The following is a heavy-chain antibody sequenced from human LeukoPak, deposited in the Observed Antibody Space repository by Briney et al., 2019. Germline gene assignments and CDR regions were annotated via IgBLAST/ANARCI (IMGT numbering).Heavy chain of an antibody. CDR2: IYSGGST. J-gene: IGHJ4*02. D-gene: IGHD6-13*01. CDR3: ARVRKYSSSWYLDY. CDR1: ASTLSSNY. Sequence: GGSLRLSWVASASTLSSNYMSWVRQAPGKGLEWVSVIYSGGSTYYADSVKGRFTISRDNSKNTLYLQMNSLRAEDTAGYYCARVRKYSSSWYLDYWGQGTLVTVSS. V-gene: IGHV3-53*01.